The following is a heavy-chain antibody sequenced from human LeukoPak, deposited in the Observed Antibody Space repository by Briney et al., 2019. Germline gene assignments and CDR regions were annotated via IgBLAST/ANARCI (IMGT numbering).Heavy chain of an antibody. CDR3: ARDAL. J-gene: IGHJ4*02. CDR2: VNPSGGST. CDR1: GYSFTIFY. V-gene: IGHV1-46*01. Sequence: GASVTVSFTTSGYSFTIFYIHWVRQAPGQGLEWMGMVNPSGGSTISAQKFQDRVNMTTDTSTRTVYMEMTGRTSDDTGIYYCARDALWGQGTQVAVSS. D-gene: IGHD3-3*02.